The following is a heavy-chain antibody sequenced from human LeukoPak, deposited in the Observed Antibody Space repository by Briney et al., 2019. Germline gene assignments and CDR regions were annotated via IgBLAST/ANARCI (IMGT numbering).Heavy chain of an antibody. J-gene: IGHJ3*01. CDR2: IWYDGSNK. CDR1: GFIFSSFA. D-gene: IGHD6-13*01. CDR3: ARDSRIARDAFDV. V-gene: IGHV3-33*01. Sequence: GRSLRLSCAASGFIFSSFAIHWVRQAPGKGLEWVAVIWYDGSNKSYADSVKGRFTISRDNSKNTLDLQMNSLRAEDTAVYYCARDSRIARDAFDVWGQGTMVTVSS.